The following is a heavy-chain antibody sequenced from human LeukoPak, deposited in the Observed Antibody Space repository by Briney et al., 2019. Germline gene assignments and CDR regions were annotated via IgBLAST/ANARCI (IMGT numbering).Heavy chain of an antibody. J-gene: IGHJ4*02. CDR2: MSPYSVNT. V-gene: IGHV1-8*01. CDR1: GYTFTSYD. Sequence: GASVKVSCKASGYTFTSYDINWVRQATGQGLEWMGWMSPYSVNTVYAQKFQGRVTMTRNTSIGTAYMDLSSLRSEDTAVYYCARGYCDSGGYYFDFWGPGTLVTVSS. D-gene: IGHD3-22*01. CDR3: ARGYCDSGGYYFDF.